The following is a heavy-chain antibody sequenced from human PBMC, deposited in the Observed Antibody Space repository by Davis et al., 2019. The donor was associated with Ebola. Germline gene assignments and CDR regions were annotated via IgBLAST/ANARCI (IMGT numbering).Heavy chain of an antibody. J-gene: IGHJ5*02. CDR2: IYYSGST. CDR1: GGSISSYY. Sequence: PSETLSLTCTVSGGSISSYYWSWIRQPPGKGLEWIGYIYYSGSTNYNPSLKSRVTISVDTSKNQSSLKLSSVTAADTAVYYCARGRRSSTYYYDSSGYYYNWFDPWGQGTLVTVSS. CDR3: ARGRRSSTYYYDSSGYYYNWFDP. D-gene: IGHD3-22*01. V-gene: IGHV4-59*12.